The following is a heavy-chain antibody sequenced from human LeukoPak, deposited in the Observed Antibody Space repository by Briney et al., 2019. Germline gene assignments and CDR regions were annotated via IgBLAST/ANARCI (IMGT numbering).Heavy chain of an antibody. CDR1: GGTFISYA. CDR2: IIPIFGTA. CDR3: ARSGPRNGYNYY. V-gene: IGHV1-69*13. Sequence: ASVKVSCKASGGTFISYAISWVRQAPGQGLEWMGGIIPIFGTANYAQKFQGRVTITADESTSTAYMELSSLRSEDTAVYYCARSGPRNGYNYYWGQGTLVTVSS. D-gene: IGHD5-24*01. J-gene: IGHJ4*02.